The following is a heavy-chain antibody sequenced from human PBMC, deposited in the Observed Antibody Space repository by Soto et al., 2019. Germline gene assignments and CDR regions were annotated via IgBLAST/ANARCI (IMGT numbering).Heavy chain of an antibody. V-gene: IGHV3-23*01. J-gene: IGHJ3*02. CDR1: GFTFSSYA. Sequence: EVQLLESGGGLVQPGGSLRLSCAASGFTFSSYAMSWVRQAPGKGLEWVSAISGSGGSTYYAYSVKGRFTISRDNSKNTLTLQMNSLRAEDTAVYYCAKDSIPLGYDCSTDDAFDIWGQGTMVTVSS. D-gene: IGHD2-2*01. CDR2: ISGSGGST. CDR3: AKDSIPLGYDCSTDDAFDI.